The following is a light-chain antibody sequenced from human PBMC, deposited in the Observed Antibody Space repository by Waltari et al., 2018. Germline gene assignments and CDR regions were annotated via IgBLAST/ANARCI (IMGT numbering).Light chain of an antibody. V-gene: IGKV1-5*03. CDR3: QQYNSYSLLS. Sequence: CRAGESSSKWLSGYQEKPGKAPKLLIYKGSTLESGGPSRFSGIGYGTEFTLTISSLRPEDFATYYCQQYNSYSLLSFGGGTKVEIK. CDR1: ESSSKW. CDR2: KGS. J-gene: IGKJ4*01.